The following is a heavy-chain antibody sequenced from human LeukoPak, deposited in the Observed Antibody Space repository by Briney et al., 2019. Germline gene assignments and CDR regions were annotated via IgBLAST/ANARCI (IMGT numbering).Heavy chain of an antibody. CDR3: ATDGNGRRYAFDI. V-gene: IGHV1-24*01. CDR1: GYTLTELS. CDR2: FDPEDGET. J-gene: IGHJ3*02. Sequence: GASVKVSCKVSGYTLTELSMHWVRQAPGKGRELMGGFDPEDGETIYAQKFQGRVTMTEDTSTDTAYKELSSPRSEDTAVYYCATDGNGRRYAFDIWGQGTMVTVSS. D-gene: IGHD1-26*01.